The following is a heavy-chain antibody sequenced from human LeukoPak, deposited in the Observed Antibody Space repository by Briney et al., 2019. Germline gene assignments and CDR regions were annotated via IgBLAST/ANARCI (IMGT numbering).Heavy chain of an antibody. CDR2: INPKSGGT. D-gene: IGHD2-15*01. J-gene: IGHJ6*04. CDR3: ARDSVRSGGSCHEVDV. Sequence: ASVKVSCKASGYTFTRYYIQWVRQAPGHGLEWMGWINPKSGGTDYAQKFQGRVTMTRDTSINTAYMEVSRLKSDDTAVYYCARDSVRSGGSCHEVDVWGKGTTVTVSS. V-gene: IGHV1-2*02. CDR1: GYTFTRYY.